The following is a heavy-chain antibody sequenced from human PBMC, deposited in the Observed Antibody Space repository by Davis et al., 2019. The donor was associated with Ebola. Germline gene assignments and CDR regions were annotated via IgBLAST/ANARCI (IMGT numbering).Heavy chain of an antibody. J-gene: IGHJ3*02. Sequence: PGGSLRLSCAAPGFTFSSYWMSWVRQAPGKGLEWVANIKQDGSEKYYVDSVKGRFTISRDNAKNSLYLQMNSLRAEDTAVYYCAREPGVVINAFDIWGQGTMVTVSS. V-gene: IGHV3-7*03. D-gene: IGHD3-22*01. CDR2: IKQDGSEK. CDR1: GFTFSSYW. CDR3: AREPGVVINAFDI.